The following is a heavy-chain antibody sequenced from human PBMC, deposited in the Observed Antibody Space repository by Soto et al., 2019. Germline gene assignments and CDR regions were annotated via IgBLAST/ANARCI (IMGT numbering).Heavy chain of an antibody. V-gene: IGHV3-30*18. J-gene: IGHJ6*03. CDR1: GFTFSSYG. CDR3: AKGSNPSRVEWLIHMDV. Sequence: GGSLRLSCAASGFTFSSYGMHWVRQAPGKGLEWVAVISYDGSNKYYADSVKGRFTISRDNSKNTLYLQMNSLRAEDTAVYYCAKGSNPSRVEWLIHMDVWGKGTTVTVSS. D-gene: IGHD3-3*01. CDR2: ISYDGSNK.